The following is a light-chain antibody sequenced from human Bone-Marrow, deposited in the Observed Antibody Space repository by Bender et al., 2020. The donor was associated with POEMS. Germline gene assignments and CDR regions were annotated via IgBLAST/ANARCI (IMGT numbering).Light chain of an antibody. CDR3: SSWDDSLNGWV. J-gene: IGLJ3*02. V-gene: IGLV1-44*01. Sequence: QSVLTQPPSASGTPGQSVTISCSGTSSNFGNNAANWYQHVPGTAPKLLIYSNNHRPSGCPDRFSASTSGTSDSLAISGLHSDDEADYYCSSWDDSLNGWVFGGGTKLTVL. CDR2: SNN. CDR1: SSNFGNNA.